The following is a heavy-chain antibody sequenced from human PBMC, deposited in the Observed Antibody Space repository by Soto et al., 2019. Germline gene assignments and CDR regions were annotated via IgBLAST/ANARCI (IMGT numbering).Heavy chain of an antibody. CDR3: ASRNMVRGVKGYGMDV. CDR1: GGSFSGYY. CDR2: INHSGST. V-gene: IGHV4-34*01. Sequence: SETLSLTCAVYGGSFSGYYWSWIRQPPGKGLEWIGEINHSGSTNYNPSLKSRVTISVDTSKNQSSLKLSSVTAADTAVYYCASRNMVRGVKGYGMDVWGQGTTVTVSS. D-gene: IGHD3-10*01. J-gene: IGHJ6*02.